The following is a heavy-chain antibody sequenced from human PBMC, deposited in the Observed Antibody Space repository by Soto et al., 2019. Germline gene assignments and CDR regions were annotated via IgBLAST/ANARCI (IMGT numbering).Heavy chain of an antibody. CDR3: ATDRVLLWFGELFEGPWFDP. CDR1: GYTLTELS. Sequence: GSSVNVSCKVSGYTLTELSMHWVRQAPGKGLEWMGGFDPEDGETIYAQKFQGRVTMTEDTSTDTAYMELSSLRSEDTAVYYCATDRVLLWFGELFEGPWFDPWGQGTLVTVSS. J-gene: IGHJ5*02. CDR2: FDPEDGET. D-gene: IGHD3-10*01. V-gene: IGHV1-24*01.